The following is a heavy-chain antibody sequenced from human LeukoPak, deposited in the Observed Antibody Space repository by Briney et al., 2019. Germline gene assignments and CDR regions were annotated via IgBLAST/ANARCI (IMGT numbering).Heavy chain of an antibody. J-gene: IGHJ3*01. CDR3: AREISMFVNAFDL. CDR2: IWYDGSNE. CDR1: GFSFSNSG. V-gene: IGHV3-33*01. D-gene: IGHD3-10*02. Sequence: GGSLRLSCEASGFSFSNSGMHWVRQAPGKGLEWVAVIWYDGSNEYYADAVKGRFTISRDNSKNTVHLQMNSLRVEDTPVYFCAREISMFVNAFDLWGQGTLVTVTS.